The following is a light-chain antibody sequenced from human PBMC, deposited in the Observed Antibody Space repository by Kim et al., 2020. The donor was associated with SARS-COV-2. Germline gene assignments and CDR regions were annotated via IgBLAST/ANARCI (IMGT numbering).Light chain of an antibody. Sequence: GKTVTISCTRSSVSIASNYVQWYQQRPGSAPSTVIYEDNQRPSGVPDRFSGSIDSSANSASLTISGLKTEDEADYYGQSYDSSNLVFGGGTQLTVL. J-gene: IGLJ2*01. CDR2: EDN. V-gene: IGLV6-57*03. CDR1: SVSIASNY. CDR3: QSYDSSNLV.